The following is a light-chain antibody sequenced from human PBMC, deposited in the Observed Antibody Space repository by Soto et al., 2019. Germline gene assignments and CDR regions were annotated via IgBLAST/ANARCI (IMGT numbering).Light chain of an antibody. J-gene: IGKJ1*01. CDR2: GAS. V-gene: IGKV3-11*01. CDR3: QQRSNWPRT. CDR1: QGVDSY. Sequence: EIVLTQSPATLSLSPGERATLSCRASQGVDSYLVWYQQKPGQAPRLLIFGASNRATGIPARFSGSGSGTDFTLTIGSLASEDFAVYYCQQRSNWPRTFGQGTKVDIK.